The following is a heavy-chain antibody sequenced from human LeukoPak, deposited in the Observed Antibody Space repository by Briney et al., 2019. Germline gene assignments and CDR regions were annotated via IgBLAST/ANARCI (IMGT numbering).Heavy chain of an antibody. CDR1: GFIFSSFS. Sequence: GGSLRLSCAASGFIFSSFSMNWVRQAPGKGLEWVSSISGGGETTYYADSAKGRFTISRDNSQNTLYLQMNSLRAEDTAVYYCARDYADYVGYFFFDYWGQGTLVTVSS. CDR2: ISGGGETT. CDR3: ARDYADYVGYFFFDY. D-gene: IGHD4-17*01. V-gene: IGHV3-23*01. J-gene: IGHJ4*02.